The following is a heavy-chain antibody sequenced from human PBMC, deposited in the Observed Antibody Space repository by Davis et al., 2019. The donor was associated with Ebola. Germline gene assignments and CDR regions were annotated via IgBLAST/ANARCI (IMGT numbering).Heavy chain of an antibody. CDR2: IYSGGST. D-gene: IGHD3-10*01. Sequence: AGSLTLSCAASGFTVSSDYMSWVRQAPGQGLEWVSGIYSGGSTYYADSVKGRFTISRDNSKNTLYLQMNSLRAEDTAVYYCARDYYDWGQGTLVSVSS. CDR1: GFTVSSDY. V-gene: IGHV3-53*01. CDR3: ARDYYD. J-gene: IGHJ4*02.